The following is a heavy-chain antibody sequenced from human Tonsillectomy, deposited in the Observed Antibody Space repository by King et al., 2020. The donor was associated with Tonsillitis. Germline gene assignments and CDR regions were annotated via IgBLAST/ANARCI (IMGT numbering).Heavy chain of an antibody. Sequence: VQLQESGPGLVKPSETLSLTCAVSGYSISSGHNWGWIRQPPGKGLEWIGSMYHGGSTYYNPSLKSRVTISVDTSKNQISLKLSSVTAADTAIYYCARRQTDYDVVTGYYVTYYFDYWGQGTLVTVSS. V-gene: IGHV4-38-2*01. D-gene: IGHD3-9*01. CDR1: GYSISSGHN. CDR3: ARRQTDYDVVTGYYVTYYFDY. CDR2: MYHGGST. J-gene: IGHJ4*02.